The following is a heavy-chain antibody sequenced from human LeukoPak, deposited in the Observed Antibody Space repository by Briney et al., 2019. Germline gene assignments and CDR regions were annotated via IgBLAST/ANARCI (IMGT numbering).Heavy chain of an antibody. J-gene: IGHJ3*02. Sequence: GGSLRLSCAASGFTFSSYAMSWVRQAPGKGLEWVSAISGSGGSTYYADSVKGRFTISRDNSKNTLYLQMNSLRAEDTAVYYCAKRKVVVVPAASEAFDIWGQGTMVTVSS. CDR2: ISGSGGST. D-gene: IGHD2-2*01. CDR3: AKRKVVVVPAASEAFDI. CDR1: GFTFSSYA. V-gene: IGHV3-23*01.